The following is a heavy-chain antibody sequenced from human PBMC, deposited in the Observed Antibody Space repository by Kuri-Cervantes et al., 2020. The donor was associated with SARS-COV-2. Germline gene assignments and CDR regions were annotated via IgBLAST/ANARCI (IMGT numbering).Heavy chain of an antibody. V-gene: IGHV4-59*12. Sequence: SETLSLTCTVSGGSISSYYWSWTRQPPGKGLEWIGEIYHSGSTNYNPSLKSRVTISVDKSKNQFSLKLSSVTAADTAVYYCARVYWDFWSLYYYGMDVWGQGTMVTVSS. CDR1: GGSISSYY. J-gene: IGHJ6*02. D-gene: IGHD3-3*01. CDR3: ARVYWDFWSLYYYGMDV. CDR2: IYHSGST.